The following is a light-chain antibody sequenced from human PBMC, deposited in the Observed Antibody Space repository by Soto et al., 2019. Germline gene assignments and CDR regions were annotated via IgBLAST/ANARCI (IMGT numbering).Light chain of an antibody. Sequence: DIQMTQSPSSLSASVGDRVSVTCRASQIISTFLNWYQQRPGEAPKLLIYAASSLQSGVPSRFSGSGSGADFTLTIGSLQPEDFATYYCQQSYTTPRTFGQGTKVEVK. CDR3: QQSYTTPRT. CDR2: AAS. CDR1: QIISTF. V-gene: IGKV1-39*01. J-gene: IGKJ1*01.